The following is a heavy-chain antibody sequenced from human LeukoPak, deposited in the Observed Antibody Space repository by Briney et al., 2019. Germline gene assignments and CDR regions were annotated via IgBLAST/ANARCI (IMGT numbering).Heavy chain of an antibody. Sequence: GGSLRLSCTTSGFTFDDLGLSWVRQAPGKGLEWVSSINWNGSITPYADSVRGRFTISRDNDKNYLYLQMTSLKVEDTALYYCTRDETGIDYWGQGTRVTVSS. CDR2: INWNGSIT. CDR3: TRDETGIDY. D-gene: IGHD1-1*01. V-gene: IGHV3-20*04. J-gene: IGHJ4*02. CDR1: GFTFDDLG.